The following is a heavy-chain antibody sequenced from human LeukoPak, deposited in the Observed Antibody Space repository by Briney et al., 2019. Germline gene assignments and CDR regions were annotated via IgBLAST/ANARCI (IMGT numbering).Heavy chain of an antibody. V-gene: IGHV3-7*01. Sequence: PGGSLRLSCGASGFTFSNYWMSWVRQAPGKGLEWVINISQDGSGKNYADSVEGRFTISRDNAKNTLYLQMNSLRAEDTAVYYCAKESPPAYCSGGSCYPSYYYYGMDVWGQGTTVTVSS. D-gene: IGHD2-15*01. CDR2: ISQDGSGK. CDR3: AKESPPAYCSGGSCYPSYYYYGMDV. CDR1: GFTFSNYW. J-gene: IGHJ6*02.